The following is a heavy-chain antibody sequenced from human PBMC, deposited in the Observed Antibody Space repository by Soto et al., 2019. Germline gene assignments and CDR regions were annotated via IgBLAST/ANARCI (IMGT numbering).Heavy chain of an antibody. CDR2: TYHRGST. V-gene: IGHV4-59*01. D-gene: IGHD6-25*01. Sequence: SETLSLTCSVSGVSISSYFWSWIRQAPGRGLEWIGYTYHRGSTNYSPSLKSRVAISLDTSENQFSLKVNSVTAADTAVYYCARIGGYHGSLDYWGQGTPVTVSS. CDR1: GVSISSYF. CDR3: ARIGGYHGSLDY. J-gene: IGHJ4*02.